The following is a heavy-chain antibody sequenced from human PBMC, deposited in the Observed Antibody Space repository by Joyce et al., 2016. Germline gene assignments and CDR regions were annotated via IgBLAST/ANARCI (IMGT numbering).Heavy chain of an antibody. V-gene: IGHV3-48*01. CDR2: IGSSGNVK. D-gene: IGHD6-19*01. J-gene: IGHJ4*02. Sequence: EVQLVQSGGGLVQPGGSLRLSCAGSGFIFRKYGINWVRQAPGEGLDGVSYIGSSGNVKQDGDSVESRFTISRDNGKNSLYLQMNSLGVEDTAVYYCARDGRSSGGDYWGQGNLVTVSS. CDR1: GFIFRKYG. CDR3: ARDGRSSGGDY.